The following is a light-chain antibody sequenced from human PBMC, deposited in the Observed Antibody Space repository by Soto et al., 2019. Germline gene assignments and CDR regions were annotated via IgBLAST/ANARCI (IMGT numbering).Light chain of an antibody. J-gene: IGKJ1*01. CDR3: QQYNTYSWT. CDR2: QAS. Sequence: DTQMTQSPSTLSASVGDRVTITCRASQSISNWLAWYQQKPGEAPKLLIYQASSLESGVSARFSGRGSGTEFTLTISSLQPEDFATYYCQQYNTYSWTFGQGTKVDIK. V-gene: IGKV1-5*03. CDR1: QSISNW.